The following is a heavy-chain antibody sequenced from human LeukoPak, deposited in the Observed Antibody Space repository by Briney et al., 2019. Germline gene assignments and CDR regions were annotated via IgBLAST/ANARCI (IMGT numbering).Heavy chain of an antibody. CDR3: AKDIRVHYFDPRGYLIDP. D-gene: IGHD3-22*01. V-gene: IGHV3-23*01. CDR2: IGGSGGGT. J-gene: IGHJ5*02. CDR1: GFSFSSYS. Sequence: GGSLRLSCAASGFSFSSYSMSWVRQAPGKGPEWVSSIGGSGGGTDYADSVKGRFNISRDNSKKMLYLQMNSLRVEDTAVYYCAKDIRVHYFDPRGYLIDPWGQGTLVTVSS.